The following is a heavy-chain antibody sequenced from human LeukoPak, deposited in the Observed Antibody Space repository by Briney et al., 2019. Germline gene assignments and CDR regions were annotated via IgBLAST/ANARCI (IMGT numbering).Heavy chain of an antibody. J-gene: IGHJ4*02. Sequence: GESLKISCKGSGYSFTSYWIGWVRQMPGKGLEWMGIIYPGDSDTRYSPSFQGQVTISADKSISTAYLQWSSLKASDTAMYYCARHGGYYDSSGYCYGYWGQGTLVTVSS. D-gene: IGHD3-22*01. CDR3: ARHGGYYDSSGYCYGY. CDR1: GYSFTSYW. V-gene: IGHV5-51*01. CDR2: IYPGDSDT.